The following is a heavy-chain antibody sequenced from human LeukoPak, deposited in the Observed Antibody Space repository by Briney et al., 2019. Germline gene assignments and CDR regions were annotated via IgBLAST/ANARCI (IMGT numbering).Heavy chain of an antibody. CDR2: ISSRNTPI. J-gene: IGHJ4*02. Sequence: GGSLRLSCAASRFTFSNYNMNWVRQAPGKGLEWVSYISSRNTPIFYADSVKGRFTISRDISKNTLYLQMSSLRGEDTAVYYCARDREGGYDYWGQGTLVTVSS. D-gene: IGHD5-12*01. CDR3: ARDREGGYDY. V-gene: IGHV3-48*01. CDR1: RFTFSNYN.